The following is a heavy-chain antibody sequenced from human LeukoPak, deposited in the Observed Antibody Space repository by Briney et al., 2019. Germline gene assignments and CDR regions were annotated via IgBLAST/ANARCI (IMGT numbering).Heavy chain of an antibody. J-gene: IGHJ4*02. CDR1: GYTFTSYG. Sequence: GASVKVSCKSSGYTFTSYGISWVRQAPGQGLEWMGWISAYNGNTNYAQKLQGRVTMTTDTSTSTAYMELRSLRSDDTAVYYCARGESEMATITESSDYWGQGTLVTVSS. CDR3: ARGESEMATITESSDY. CDR2: ISAYNGNT. V-gene: IGHV1-18*01. D-gene: IGHD5-24*01.